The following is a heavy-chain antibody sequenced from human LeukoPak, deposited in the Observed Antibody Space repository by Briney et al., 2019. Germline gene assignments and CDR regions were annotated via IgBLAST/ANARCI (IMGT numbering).Heavy chain of an antibody. V-gene: IGHV3-11*01. CDR2: SSSSGSTM. CDR1: GFTLSDYY. J-gene: IGHJ4*02. CDR3: ARRRDFIDY. Sequence: GGSLRLSCAASGFTLSDYYMSWIRQAPGKGLEWVSYSSSSGSTMYYADSVKGRFAISRDNAKNSLYLQMNSLRAEDTAVYYCARRRDFIDYWGQGTLVTLSS. D-gene: IGHD3/OR15-3a*01.